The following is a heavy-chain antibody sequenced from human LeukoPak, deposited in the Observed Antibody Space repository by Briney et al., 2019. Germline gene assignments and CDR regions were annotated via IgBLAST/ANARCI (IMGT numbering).Heavy chain of an antibody. CDR1: GGSFSGYY. CDR3: ARVSGGNYYYYMDV. D-gene: IGHD2-15*01. Sequence: PSETLSLTCAVYGGSFSGYYWSWIRQPPGKGPEWIGEINHSGSTNYNPSLKSRVTISVDTSKNQFSLKLSSVTAADTAVYYCARVSGGNYYYYMDVWGKGTTVTVSS. V-gene: IGHV4-34*01. J-gene: IGHJ6*03. CDR2: INHSGST.